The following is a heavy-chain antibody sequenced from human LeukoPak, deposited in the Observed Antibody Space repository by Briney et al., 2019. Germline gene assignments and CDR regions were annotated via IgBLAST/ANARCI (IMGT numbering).Heavy chain of an antibody. CDR2: ISSSGSTI. CDR1: GFTFSSYE. J-gene: IGHJ4*02. D-gene: IGHD6-6*01. CDR3: ARAYSSSTFDY. V-gene: IGHV3-48*03. Sequence: GGSLRLSXAASGFTFSSYEMNWVRQAPGKGLEWVSYISSSGSTINYADSVKGRFTISRDNAKNSLHLQMNSLRAEDTAVYYCARAYSSSTFDYWGQGTLVTVSS.